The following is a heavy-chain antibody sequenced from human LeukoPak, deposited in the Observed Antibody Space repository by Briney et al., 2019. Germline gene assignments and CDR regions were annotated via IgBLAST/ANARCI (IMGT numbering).Heavy chain of an antibody. V-gene: IGHV3-48*03. D-gene: IGHD6-19*01. Sequence: GGSLRLSCAASRFTFSSYEMSWVRQAPGKGLEWISYISSSGSTIYYADSVKGRFTISRDNAKNSLYLQMNSLRAEDTAVYYCARDRAVAGTRFDYWGQGTLVTVSS. CDR3: ARDRAVAGTRFDY. J-gene: IGHJ4*02. CDR2: ISSSGSTI. CDR1: RFTFSSYE.